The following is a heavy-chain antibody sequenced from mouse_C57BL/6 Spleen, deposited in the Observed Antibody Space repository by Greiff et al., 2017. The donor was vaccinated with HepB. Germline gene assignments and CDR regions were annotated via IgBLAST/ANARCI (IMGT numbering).Heavy chain of an antibody. CDR2: ISYDGSN. Sequence: EVKVEESGPGLVKPSQSLSLTCSVTGYSITSGYYWNWIRQFPGNKLEWMGYISYDGSNNYNPSLKNRISITRDTSKNQFFLKLNSVTTEDTATYYCASIYYYGLYYFDYWGQGTTLTVSS. CDR3: ASIYYYGLYYFDY. V-gene: IGHV3-6*01. D-gene: IGHD1-1*01. J-gene: IGHJ2*01. CDR1: GYSITSGYY.